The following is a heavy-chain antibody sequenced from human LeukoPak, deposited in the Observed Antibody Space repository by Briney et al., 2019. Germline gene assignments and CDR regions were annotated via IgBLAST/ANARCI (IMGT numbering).Heavy chain of an antibody. CDR1: GYTFTSYA. D-gene: IGHD3-22*01. Sequence: GASVKVSCTASGYTFTSYAMHWVRQAPGQRLEWMGWINAGNGNTKYSQKFQGRVTITADESTSTAYMELSSLRSEDTAVYYCAGGYYDSSGYLYWGQGTLVTVSS. CDR2: INAGNGNT. CDR3: AGGYYDSSGYLY. V-gene: IGHV1-3*01. J-gene: IGHJ4*02.